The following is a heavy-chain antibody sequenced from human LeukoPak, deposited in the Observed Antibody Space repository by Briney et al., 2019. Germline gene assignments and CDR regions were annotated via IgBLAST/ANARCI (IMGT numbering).Heavy chain of an antibody. J-gene: IGHJ3*02. Sequence: GGSLRLSCTGSGFTFGDYAMSWVRQAPGKGLEWVGFIRSKAYGWTTEYAASVKGRFTISRDDSKSIAYLQMNGLEIEDTAVYYCSRNYVSGSYAFDIWGQGTMVTVSS. D-gene: IGHD3-10*01. CDR2: IRSKAYGWTT. V-gene: IGHV3-49*04. CDR3: SRNYVSGSYAFDI. CDR1: GFTFGDYA.